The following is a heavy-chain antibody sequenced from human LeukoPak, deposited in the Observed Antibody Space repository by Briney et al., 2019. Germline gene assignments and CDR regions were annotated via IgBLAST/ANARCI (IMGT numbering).Heavy chain of an antibody. V-gene: IGHV4-4*07. CDR3: AREGRAVAHFDY. D-gene: IGHD6-19*01. CDR1: GGSISSYY. J-gene: IGHJ4*02. Sequence: SETLSLTCTVSGGSISSYYWSWIRQPAGKGLEWIGRIYTSGSTNYNPSLKSRVTMSVDTSKNQFSLKPSSVTAADTAVYYCAREGRAVAHFDYWGQGTLVTVSS. CDR2: IYTSGST.